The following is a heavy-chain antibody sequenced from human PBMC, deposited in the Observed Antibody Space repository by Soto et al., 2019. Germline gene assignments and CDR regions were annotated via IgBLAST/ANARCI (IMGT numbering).Heavy chain of an antibody. CDR2: ISYSGST. Sequence: SETLSLTCTVSGGSISSGGYYWSWIRQHPGTGLEWIGHISYSGSTYYNTSLKSRVTISVDTSKNQFSLKLSSVTAADTAVYYCARSAVRWYYYYGKDVWGQGTTVTVSS. J-gene: IGHJ6*02. D-gene: IGHD2-2*01. V-gene: IGHV4-31*03. CDR1: GGSISSGGYY. CDR3: ARSAVRWYYYYGKDV.